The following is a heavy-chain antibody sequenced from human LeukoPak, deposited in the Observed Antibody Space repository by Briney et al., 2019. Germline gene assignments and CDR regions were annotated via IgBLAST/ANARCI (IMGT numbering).Heavy chain of an antibody. CDR1: GFTFSSYG. Sequence: WRSLRLSCAGSGFTFSSYGIHWVRQAPGKGLGWVAVISYDGTNKYYGDSVKGRFTISRDNSKNTLYLQMNSLRAEDTAVYFCARDYYYGSGSYIPFDYWGQGTLVTVSS. CDR3: ARDYYYGSGSYIPFDY. D-gene: IGHD3-10*01. V-gene: IGHV3-30*03. J-gene: IGHJ4*02. CDR2: ISYDGTNK.